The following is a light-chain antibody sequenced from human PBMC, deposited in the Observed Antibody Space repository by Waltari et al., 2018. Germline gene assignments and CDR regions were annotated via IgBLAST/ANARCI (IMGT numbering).Light chain of an antibody. CDR3: QSFDSNVRGGVV. Sequence: QSILTQPTSVSGAPGQRVTISCPGSSPNIGAGHDVHWYQAFPGTAPKLLIYGNNNRPSCVPYRFSGSKSGSSAALAINVLQAEDEADYDCQSFDSNVRGGVVFGGGTKVTVL. V-gene: IGLV1-40*01. CDR1: SPNIGAGHD. J-gene: IGLJ3*02. CDR2: GNN.